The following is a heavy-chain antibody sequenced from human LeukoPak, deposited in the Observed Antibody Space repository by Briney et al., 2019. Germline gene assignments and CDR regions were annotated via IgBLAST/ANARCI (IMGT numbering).Heavy chain of an antibody. CDR3: ARAFHYDYVWGSYRPFDY. Sequence: SVKVSCKASGGTFSSYAISWVRQAPGQGLEWMGRIIPILGIANYAQKFQGRVTITADKSTSTAYMELSSLRSEDTAVYYCARAFHYDYVWGSYRPFDYWGQGTLVTVSS. J-gene: IGHJ4*02. D-gene: IGHD3-16*02. CDR2: IIPILGIA. V-gene: IGHV1-69*04. CDR1: GGTFSSYA.